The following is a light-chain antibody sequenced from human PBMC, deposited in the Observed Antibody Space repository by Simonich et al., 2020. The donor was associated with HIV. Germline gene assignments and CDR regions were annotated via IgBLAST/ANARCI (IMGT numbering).Light chain of an antibody. CDR2: AAS. Sequence: DIQMTQSPTSVSASVGDRVTISCRASQVISSWLAWYQHKPGKAPRLLMYAASRLQSGVPSRFSVSGSVTKFTLTISSLQPEDFATYYCQQAINFPRTFGQGTKVEVK. CDR3: QQAINFPRT. J-gene: IGKJ1*01. V-gene: IGKV1-12*01. CDR1: QVISSW.